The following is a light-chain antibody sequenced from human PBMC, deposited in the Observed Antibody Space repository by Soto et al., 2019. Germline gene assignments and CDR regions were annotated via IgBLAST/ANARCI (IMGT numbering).Light chain of an antibody. J-gene: IGLJ3*02. CDR3: QSYDTSLSGWV. V-gene: IGLV1-40*01. CDR2: GNN. CDR1: SSNIGAGYD. Sequence: QSVLTQPPSVSGAPGQRVTISCTGSSSNIGAGYDVHWYQHLPGTAPKLLIFGNNNRPSGVPDRFSGSKSGTSGSLAITGLQAEDDADYYCQSYDTSLSGWVFGGGTKLTVL.